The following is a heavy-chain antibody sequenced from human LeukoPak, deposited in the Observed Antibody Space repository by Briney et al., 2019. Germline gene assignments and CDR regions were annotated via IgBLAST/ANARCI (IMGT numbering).Heavy chain of an antibody. CDR2: INSDGSST. CDR3: ASLDSVVRDY. V-gene: IGHV3-74*01. D-gene: IGHD4-23*01. CDR1: GFTFSNYA. Sequence: GGSLRLSCAASGFTFSNYAMNWVRQAPGKGLVWVSRINSDGSSTSYADSVKGRFTISRDNAKNTLYLQMNSLRAEDTAVYYCASLDSVVRDYWGQGTLVTVSS. J-gene: IGHJ4*02.